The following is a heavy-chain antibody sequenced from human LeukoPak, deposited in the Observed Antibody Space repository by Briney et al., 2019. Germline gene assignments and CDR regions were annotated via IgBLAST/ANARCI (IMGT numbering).Heavy chain of an antibody. D-gene: IGHD5-24*01. Sequence: PGGSLRLSCAASGFTFSGYAMSWVRQAPGKGLEWVSAIVGTGGDTYYADSVKGRFTISRDNSKNTLYLQMNSLRGEDTAVYYCATRQMATIRYWGQGTLVTVSS. V-gene: IGHV3-23*01. J-gene: IGHJ4*02. CDR1: GFTFSGYA. CDR2: IVGTGGDT. CDR3: ATRQMATIRY.